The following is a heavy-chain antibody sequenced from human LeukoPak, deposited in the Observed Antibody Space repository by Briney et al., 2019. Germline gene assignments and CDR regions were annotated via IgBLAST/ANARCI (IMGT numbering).Heavy chain of an antibody. D-gene: IGHD5-12*01. CDR2: INHSGST. CDR3: ARGYGDFDY. CDR1: GGSFSGYY. Sequence: SETLSLTCAVYGGSFSGYYWSWIRQPPGKGLEWIGEINHSGSTNYNPSLKSRVTISVDTSKNQFSLKLSSVTAADTAVYYCARGYGDFDYWGQGTLVTVSS. V-gene: IGHV4-34*09. J-gene: IGHJ4*02.